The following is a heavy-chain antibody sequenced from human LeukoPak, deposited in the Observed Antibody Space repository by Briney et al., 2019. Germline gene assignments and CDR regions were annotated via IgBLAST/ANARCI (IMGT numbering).Heavy chain of an antibody. CDR3: ARHRNYGSGAGVLDQ. CDR2: IFPGDSDT. V-gene: IGHV5-51*01. Sequence: GESLKISCKDSGYSFTTYWIGWVRQMPGKGLEWMGIIFPGDSDTRYSPSFQGQVTISADKSISTAYLQWTSLKASDTAIYYCARHRNYGSGAGVLDQWGQGTLVTVSS. CDR1: GYSFTTYW. J-gene: IGHJ4*02. D-gene: IGHD3-10*01.